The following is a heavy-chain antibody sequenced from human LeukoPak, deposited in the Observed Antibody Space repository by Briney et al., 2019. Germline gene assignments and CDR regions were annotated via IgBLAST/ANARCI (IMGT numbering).Heavy chain of an antibody. V-gene: IGHV4-39*01. CDR1: GGSISSSSYY. D-gene: IGHD6-13*01. CDR2: IYYSGST. Sequence: SKTLSLTCTVSGGSISSSSYYWGWIRQPPGKGLEWIGSIYYSGSTYYNPSLKSRVSISIDTSKNQFSLNLSSVTAADTAVYYCARRAAGTFDYWGQGTLVTVSS. CDR3: ARRAAGTFDY. J-gene: IGHJ4*02.